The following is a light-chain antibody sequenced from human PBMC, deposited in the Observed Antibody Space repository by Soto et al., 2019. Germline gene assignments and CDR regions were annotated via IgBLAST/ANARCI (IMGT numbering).Light chain of an antibody. CDR2: DVS. V-gene: IGLV2-14*01. J-gene: IGLJ2*01. CDR3: SSYTSSSPYVV. Sequence: QSALTQPASVSGSPGQSITISCTGTSSDVGGYNYVSWYQQHPGKAPKLMIYDVSNRPSGVSNRCSGSKSGNTASLTISGLQAEDEADYYCSSYTSSSPYVVFGGGTKLTVL. CDR1: SSDVGGYNY.